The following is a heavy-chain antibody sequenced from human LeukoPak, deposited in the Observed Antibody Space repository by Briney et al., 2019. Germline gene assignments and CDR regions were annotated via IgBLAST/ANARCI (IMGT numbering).Heavy chain of an antibody. CDR3: ARVGYYGSGSYYHY. D-gene: IGHD3-10*01. J-gene: IGHJ4*02. Sequence: GGSLRLSSAASGFTFSSYIMNWVRQAPGKGLEWVSSISSSSSYIYYADSVKGRFTISRDNAKNSLYLQMNSLRAEDTAVYYCARVGYYGSGSYYHYWGQGTLVTVSS. CDR1: GFTFSSYI. V-gene: IGHV3-21*01. CDR2: ISSSSSYI.